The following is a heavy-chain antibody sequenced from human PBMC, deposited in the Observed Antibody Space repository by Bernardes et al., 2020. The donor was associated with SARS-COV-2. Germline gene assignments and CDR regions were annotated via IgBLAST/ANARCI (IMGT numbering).Heavy chain of an antibody. V-gene: IGHV3-23*01. CDR2: IGGDSQR. D-gene: IGHD3-10*01. CDR3: AKDLYGFAAMDV. J-gene: IGHJ6*02. Sequence: GGSLRLSCATSGFNFRNNAMNWVRQAPRKGLEWVSGIGGDSQRWYADSVKGRFTIPRDNSEMTVYLQMDSLRVDDTAVYYCAKDLYGFAAMDVWGQGTTVTVSS. CDR1: GFNFRNNA.